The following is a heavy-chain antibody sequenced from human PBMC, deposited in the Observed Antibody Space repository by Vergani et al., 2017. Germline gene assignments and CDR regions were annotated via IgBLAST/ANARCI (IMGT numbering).Heavy chain of an antibody. CDR2: IIPILGIA. CDR1: GGTFSSYA. Sequence: QVQLVQSGAEVKKPGSSVKVSCKASGGTFSSYAISWVRQAPGQGLEWMGRIIPILGIANYAQKFQGRVTITADKSTSTAYMALSSLRSEDTAVYCCAGSETAMGTDYYYYGMDVWGQGTTVTVSS. V-gene: IGHV1-69*04. CDR3: AGSETAMGTDYYYYGMDV. J-gene: IGHJ6*02. D-gene: IGHD5-18*01.